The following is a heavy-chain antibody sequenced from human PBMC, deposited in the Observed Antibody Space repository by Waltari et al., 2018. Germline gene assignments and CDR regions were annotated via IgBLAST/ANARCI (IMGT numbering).Heavy chain of an antibody. D-gene: IGHD6-6*01. CDR1: GGTFSSYA. V-gene: IGHV1-69*01. CDR2: SIPIFGTA. Sequence: QVQLVQSGAEVKKPGSSVKVSCKASGGTFSSYAISWVRQAPGQGLEWMGGSIPIFGTANYAQKFQGRVTITADESTSTAYMELSSLRSEDTAVYYCAKEYSSSSHYYYGMDVWGQGTTVTVSS. J-gene: IGHJ6*02. CDR3: AKEYSSSSHYYYGMDV.